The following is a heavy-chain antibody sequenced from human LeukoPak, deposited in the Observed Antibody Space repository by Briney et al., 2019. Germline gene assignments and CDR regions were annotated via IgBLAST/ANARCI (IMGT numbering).Heavy chain of an antibody. J-gene: IGHJ4*02. CDR1: GYTFTSYG. Sequence: GASVKVSCKPSGYTFTSYGISWVRQAPGQGLEWMGWISAYNGNTSYAQKFQDRVTMTTDTSTSTAYMELRSLRSDDTAMYYCARDQEDYGDYWGQGTLVTVSS. CDR2: ISAYNGNT. CDR3: ARDQEDYGDY. V-gene: IGHV1-18*01.